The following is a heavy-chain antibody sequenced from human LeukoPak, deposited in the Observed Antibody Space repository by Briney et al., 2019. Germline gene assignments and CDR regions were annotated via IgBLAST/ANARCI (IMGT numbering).Heavy chain of an antibody. CDR1: GGSITSYY. D-gene: IGHD6-13*01. J-gene: IGHJ4*02. V-gene: IGHV4-59*01. CDR2: IYYSGST. Sequence: SETLSPSCTVSGGSITSYYGSWIRQPPGKGLEWIGYIYYSGSTNYNPSLKSRVTISVDTSKNQFSLKLSSVTAADTAVYYCARDAGVAAGTFDDWGQGTLVTVSS. CDR3: ARDAGVAAGTFDD.